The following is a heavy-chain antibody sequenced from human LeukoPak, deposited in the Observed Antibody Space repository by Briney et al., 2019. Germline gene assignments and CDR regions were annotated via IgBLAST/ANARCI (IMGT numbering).Heavy chain of an antibody. CDR3: ARGLVRASGNYLYY. J-gene: IGHJ4*02. CDR2: IYTSGST. V-gene: IGHV4-4*07. CDR1: GGSINNYY. D-gene: IGHD1-26*01. Sequence: SETLSLTCIVSGGSINNYYWNWIRQPAGQGLEWIGRIYTSGSTNYNPSLKSRVTIAVDTSKNQFSLKLTSVTAADTAVYYCARGLVRASGNYLYYWGQGTLVTVSS.